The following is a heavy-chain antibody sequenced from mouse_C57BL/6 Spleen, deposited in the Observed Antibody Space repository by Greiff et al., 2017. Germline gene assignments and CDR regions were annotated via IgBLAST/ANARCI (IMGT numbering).Heavy chain of an antibody. D-gene: IGHD2-3*01. CDR2: IDPSDSYT. CDR3: ARGFYDGYYQGFAY. Sequence: QVQLQQPGAELVRPGTSVKLSCKASGYTFTSYWMHWVKQRPGQGLEWIGVIDPSDSYTNSNQKFKGKATLTVDQSSSTAYMQLNSLTSEDSAVYYCARGFYDGYYQGFAYWGQGTLVTVSA. V-gene: IGHV1-59*01. CDR1: GYTFTSYW. J-gene: IGHJ3*01.